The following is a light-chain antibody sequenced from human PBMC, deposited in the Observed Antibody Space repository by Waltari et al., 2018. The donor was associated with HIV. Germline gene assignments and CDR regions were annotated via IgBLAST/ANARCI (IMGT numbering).Light chain of an antibody. CDR3: MQTLQTPLT. CDR2: LGS. CDR1: PSLLHSNGYKY. Sequence: DIVMTQSPLSLSVTPGKPASISCRSSPSLLHSNGYKYLDWYLQKPGQSPQLLIYLGSNRASGVPDRFSGSGSGTDFTLKISRVEAEDVGVYYCMQTLQTPLTFGGGTKVEIK. J-gene: IGKJ4*01. V-gene: IGKV2-28*01.